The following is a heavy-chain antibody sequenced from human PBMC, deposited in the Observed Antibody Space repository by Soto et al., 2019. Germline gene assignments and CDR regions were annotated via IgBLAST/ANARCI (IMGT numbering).Heavy chain of an antibody. CDR1: GGSFSGYY. J-gene: IGHJ4*02. V-gene: IGHV4-34*01. Sequence: SETLSLTCAVYGGSFSGYYWSWIRQPPGKGLEWIGEINHSGNTNYNPSLKRQVTISVDTSKNQIYQKLRSFTASDTVVYYCARGSYYWGQGTLVTVSS. CDR2: INHSGNT. CDR3: ARGSYY.